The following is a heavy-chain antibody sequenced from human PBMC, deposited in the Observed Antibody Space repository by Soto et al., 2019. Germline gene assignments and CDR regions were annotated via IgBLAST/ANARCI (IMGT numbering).Heavy chain of an antibody. CDR3: ARDRSTYGGGGTGEVKENWFDP. J-gene: IGHJ5*02. D-gene: IGHD2-8*01. CDR1: GGSISRYY. V-gene: IGHV4-59*01. CDR2: AYYSGDT. Sequence: PSETLSLTCSVSGGSISRYYWSWIRQPPGKGLEWIGYAYYSGDTGYNPSLKSRVTMAVDTSKNQGSLKLSSVTAADTAVYYCARDRSTYGGGGTGEVKENWFDPWGQGALVTVS.